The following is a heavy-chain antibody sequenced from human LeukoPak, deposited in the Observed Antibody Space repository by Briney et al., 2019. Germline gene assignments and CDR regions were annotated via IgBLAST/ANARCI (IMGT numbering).Heavy chain of an antibody. D-gene: IGHD2-2*01. CDR3: ARGPTSTSCLRL. J-gene: IGHJ4*02. Sequence: ASVKVSCEASGGTFSSYAISWVRQAPGQGLEWMGGIIPIFGTANYAQKFQGRVTITADKSTSTAYMELSSLRSEDTAVYYCARGPTSTSCLRLWGQGTLVTVSS. V-gene: IGHV1-69*06. CDR1: GGTFSSYA. CDR2: IIPIFGTA.